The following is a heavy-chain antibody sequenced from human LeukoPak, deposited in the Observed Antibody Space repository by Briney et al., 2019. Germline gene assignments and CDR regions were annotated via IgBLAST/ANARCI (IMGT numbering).Heavy chain of an antibody. V-gene: IGHV1-2*02. CDR3: ARGYDSSGGGDAFDI. CDR2: INPNSGGT. D-gene: IGHD3-22*01. CDR1: GYTFTGYY. Sequence: ASVKVSCKASGYTFTGYYMHWVRQAPGQGLEWMGWINPNSGGTNYAQKFQGRVTMTRDTSISTAYMELSRLRSDDTAVYYCARGYDSSGGGDAFDIWGQGTMVTVSS. J-gene: IGHJ3*02.